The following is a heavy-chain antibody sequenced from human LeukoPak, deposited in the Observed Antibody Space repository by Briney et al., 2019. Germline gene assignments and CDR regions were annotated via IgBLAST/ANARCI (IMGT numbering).Heavy chain of an antibody. CDR1: GYTFTSYG. D-gene: IGHD3-3*01. CDR3: ARVGPPWITIFGVDRAFDI. CDR2: ISAYNGNT. Sequence: GASVKVSCKASGYTFTSYGISWVRQAPGQGLEWMGWISAYNGNTNYAQKLQGRVTMTTDTSTSTAYMELRSLRSDDTAVYYCARVGPPWITIFGVDRAFDIWGQGTMVTVSS. J-gene: IGHJ3*02. V-gene: IGHV1-18*01.